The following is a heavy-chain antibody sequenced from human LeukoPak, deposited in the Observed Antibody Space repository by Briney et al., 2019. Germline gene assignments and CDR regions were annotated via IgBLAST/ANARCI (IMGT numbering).Heavy chain of an antibody. CDR1: GFTFSDFY. V-gene: IGHV3-53*01. CDR3: ARDLYYYGSGSDNFLYY. D-gene: IGHD3-10*01. J-gene: IGHJ4*02. Sequence: GGSLRLSCVASGFTFSDFYMSWIRQAPGQGLEWVSVINSGGSTHYADSVKCRFTISRDNSKNTLYLQMNSLRAEDTAVYYCARDLYYYGSGSDNFLYYWGQGTLVTVSS. CDR2: INSGGST.